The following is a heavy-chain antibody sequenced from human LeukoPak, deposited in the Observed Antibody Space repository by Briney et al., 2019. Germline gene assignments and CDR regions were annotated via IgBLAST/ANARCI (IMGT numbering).Heavy chain of an antibody. CDR3: ARWDPAVIQGPDY. CDR2: IYYSGST. CDR1: GGSISSGGYY. Sequence: TPSETPSLTCTVSGGSISSGGYYRSWIRQPPGKGLEWIGYIYYSGSTNYNPSLKSRVTISVDTSKNQFSLKLSSVTAADTAVYYCARWDPAVIQGPDYWGQGTLVTVSS. D-gene: IGHD2-21*01. J-gene: IGHJ4*02. V-gene: IGHV4-61*08.